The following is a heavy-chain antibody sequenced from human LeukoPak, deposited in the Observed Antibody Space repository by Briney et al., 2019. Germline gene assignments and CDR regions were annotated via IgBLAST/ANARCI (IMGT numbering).Heavy chain of an antibody. V-gene: IGHV3-21*01. D-gene: IGHD3-9*01. CDR2: ISSSSSYI. J-gene: IGHJ4*02. CDR1: GFTFSSYS. CDR3: ARIGWYYDILTGYYRKEAFDY. Sequence: GGSLRLSCAASGFTFSSYSMNWVRQAPGKGLEWVSSISSSSSYIYYADSVKGRFTISRDNSKNTLYLQMNSLRAEDTAVYYCARIGWYYDILTGYYRKEAFDYWGQGTLVTVSS.